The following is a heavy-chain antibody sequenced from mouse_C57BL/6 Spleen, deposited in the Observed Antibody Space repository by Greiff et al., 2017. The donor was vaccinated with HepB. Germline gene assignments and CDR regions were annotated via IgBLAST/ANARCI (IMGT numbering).Heavy chain of an antibody. V-gene: IGHV1-55*01. J-gene: IGHJ2*01. Sequence: VQLQQPGAELVKPGASVKMSCKASGYTFTSYWITWVKQRPGQGLEWIGDIYPGSGSTNYNEKFKSKATLTVDTSSSTAYMQLSSLTSEDSAVYYCARHWGGKGYFDYWGQGTTLTVSS. CDR2: IYPGSGST. CDR1: GYTFTSYW. CDR3: ARHWGGKGYFDY. D-gene: IGHD1-1*01.